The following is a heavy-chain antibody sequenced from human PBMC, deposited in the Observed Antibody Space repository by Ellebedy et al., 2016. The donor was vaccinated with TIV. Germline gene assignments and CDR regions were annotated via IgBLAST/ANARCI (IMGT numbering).Heavy chain of an antibody. D-gene: IGHD6-19*01. V-gene: IGHV1-8*01. CDR3: ARANGYSSGYYLYNWFDP. J-gene: IGHJ5*02. CDR2: MNPNSGNT. Sequence: ASVKVSXKASGYTFTNYDITWVRQTTGQGLEWMGWMNPNSGNTGYAQKFQGRVTMTRNTSITTAYMDLSSLRSEDTAVYSCARANGYSSGYYLYNWFDPWGQGTLVTVSS. CDR1: GYTFTNYD.